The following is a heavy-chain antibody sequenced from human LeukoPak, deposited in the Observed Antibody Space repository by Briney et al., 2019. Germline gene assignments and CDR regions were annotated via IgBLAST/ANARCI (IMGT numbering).Heavy chain of an antibody. D-gene: IGHD3-10*01. V-gene: IGHV1-69*06. CDR1: GGTFSSYA. CDR3: ARDYRSAMVRDVFYRNWFDP. Sequence: SVKVSCKASGGTFSSYAISWVRQAPGQGLEWMGGIIPIFGTANYAQKFQGRVTITADKSTSTAYMELSSLRSEDTAVYYCARDYRSAMVRDVFYRNWFDPWGQGTLVTVSS. J-gene: IGHJ5*02. CDR2: IIPIFGTA.